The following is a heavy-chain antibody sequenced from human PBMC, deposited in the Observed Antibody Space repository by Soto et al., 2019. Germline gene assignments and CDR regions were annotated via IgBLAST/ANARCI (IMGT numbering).Heavy chain of an antibody. CDR2: TYYRSKWYN. V-gene: IGHV6-1*01. CDR1: GDSVSSNSAA. J-gene: IGHJ4*02. D-gene: IGHD3-22*01. Sequence: KQSQTLSLTCAISGDSVSSNSAAWNWIRQSPSRGLEWLGRTYYRSKWYNDYAVSVKSRITINPDTSKNQFSLQLNSVTPEDTAVYYCAREGYDSSGYYPYYFDYWGQGTLVTVSS. CDR3: AREGYDSSGYYPYYFDY.